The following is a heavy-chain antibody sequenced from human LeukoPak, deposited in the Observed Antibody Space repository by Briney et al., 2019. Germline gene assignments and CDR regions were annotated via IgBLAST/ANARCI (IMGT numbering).Heavy chain of an antibody. D-gene: IGHD3-10*01. CDR1: GGSISGYF. CDR3: ARLGYRLGIYYIDDY. Sequence: SETLSLTCTVSGGSISGYFWSWIRQPPGKAVEWIGYIYHSGSTKYNPSLQSRVTISVDTTKNQFSLQLTSMTAADTAVYYCARLGYRLGIYYIDDYWGQGTLVTVSS. V-gene: IGHV4-59*08. J-gene: IGHJ4*02. CDR2: IYHSGST.